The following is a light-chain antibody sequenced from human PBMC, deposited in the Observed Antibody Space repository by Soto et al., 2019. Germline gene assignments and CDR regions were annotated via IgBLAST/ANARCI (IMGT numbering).Light chain of an antibody. V-gene: IGKV3-11*01. CDR1: QSVSNY. J-gene: IGKJ5*01. Sequence: TVLTQSPATLSLSTGERDTLSCRASQSVSNYLAWYQQKPGQAPRLLIYDASNRATDIPARFSGSGSGTDFTLTISSLEPEDFAVYYCQQRSDWPPFTFGQGTLLKIK. CDR2: DAS. CDR3: QQRSDWPPFT.